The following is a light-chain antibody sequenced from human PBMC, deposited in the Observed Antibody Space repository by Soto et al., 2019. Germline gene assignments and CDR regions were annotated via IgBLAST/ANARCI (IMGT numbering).Light chain of an antibody. V-gene: IGLV2-14*01. CDR3: GSYTSSSTWV. Sequence: QSALTQPASVSGSPGQSITISCTGTSSDVGGYNYVSWYQQHPGKAPQLMIYDVSNRPSGVSNRFSGSKSGNTASLTISGLQADDEADYYCGSYTSSSTWVFGGGTQLTVL. CDR2: DVS. J-gene: IGLJ3*02. CDR1: SSDVGGYNY.